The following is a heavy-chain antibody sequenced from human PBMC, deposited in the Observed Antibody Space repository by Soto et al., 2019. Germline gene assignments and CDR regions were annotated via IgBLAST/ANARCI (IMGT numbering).Heavy chain of an antibody. CDR2: IFTRDSET. D-gene: IGHD3-10*01. CDR1: GHLFNNHW. Sequence: SLKISCKGPGHLFNNHWIGWVRQTPGKGLEWMGLIFTRDSETKTSPSFQGHVSFSVDNSINTVYLQWTSLKTTDTGIYFCARGYFDSGHGYDPWGQGTLVTVSS. CDR3: ARGYFDSGHGYDP. V-gene: IGHV5-51*01. J-gene: IGHJ5*02.